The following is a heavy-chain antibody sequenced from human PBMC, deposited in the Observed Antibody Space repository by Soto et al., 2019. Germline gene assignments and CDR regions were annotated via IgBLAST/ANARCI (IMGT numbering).Heavy chain of an antibody. D-gene: IGHD5-18*01. J-gene: IGHJ6*02. CDR1: GFSLSTSGVG. Sequence: QITLKESGPTLVKPTQTLTLTCTFSGFSLSTSGVGVGWIRQPPGKALEWLALTYWDDDKRYSPSLRSRLTITKDTSKNQVVLTMTNMDPVDTATYYCAHRTIQVYGMDVWGQGTTVTVSS. CDR3: AHRTIQVYGMDV. CDR2: TYWDDDK. V-gene: IGHV2-5*02.